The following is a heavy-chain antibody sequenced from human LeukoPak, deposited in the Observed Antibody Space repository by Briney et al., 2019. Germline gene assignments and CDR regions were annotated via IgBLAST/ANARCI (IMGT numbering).Heavy chain of an antibody. CDR1: GFTVSSNY. Sequence: GGSLRLSCAASGFTVSSNYMSWVGQAPGKGLERVSIIYSGGSTYYADSVKGRFTISRDNSKNTLYLQMNSLRAEDTAVYYCAKTGIEDGVDYWGQGTLVTVSS. CDR2: IYSGGST. J-gene: IGHJ4*02. V-gene: IGHV3-66*01. CDR3: AKTGIEDGVDY. D-gene: IGHD3-10*01.